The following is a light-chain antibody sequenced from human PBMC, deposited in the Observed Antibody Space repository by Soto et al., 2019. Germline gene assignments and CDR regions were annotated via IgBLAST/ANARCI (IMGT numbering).Light chain of an antibody. J-gene: IGKJ5*01. CDR1: QNVDRD. CDR3: QQYKSWPIT. Sequence: EIVMTPSPAILSVTPGESAPLSCRASQNVDRDLAWDVQKPGQAPRRLIFGASTWGTGVPPRFTGSGSGTEFTLTISSLQSEDFAIYYCQQYKSWPITFGQGTRLEIK. V-gene: IGKV3D-15*01. CDR2: GAS.